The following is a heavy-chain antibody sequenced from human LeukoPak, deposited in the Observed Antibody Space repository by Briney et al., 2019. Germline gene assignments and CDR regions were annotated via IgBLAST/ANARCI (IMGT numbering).Heavy chain of an antibody. CDR3: ARLNWGSGRYFDL. CDR2: INHSGST. Sequence: SETLSLTCAVYGGSFSGYYWSWLRQPPGKGLEWIGEINHSGSTNYNPSLKSRVTISVDTSKNQFSLKLSSVTAADTAVYYCARLNWGSGRYFDLWGRGTLVTVSS. V-gene: IGHV4-34*01. D-gene: IGHD7-27*01. J-gene: IGHJ2*01. CDR1: GGSFSGYY.